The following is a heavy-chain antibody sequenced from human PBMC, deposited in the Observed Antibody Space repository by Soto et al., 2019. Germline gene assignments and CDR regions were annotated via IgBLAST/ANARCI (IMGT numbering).Heavy chain of an antibody. CDR2: ISSSSSYI. CDR1: GFTFSSYS. J-gene: IGHJ4*02. V-gene: IGHV3-21*01. Sequence: EVQLVESEGGLVKPGGSLRLSCAASGFTFSSYSMNWVRQAPGKGLEWVSSISSSSSYIYYADSVKGRFTISRDNAKNSLYLQMNSLRAEDTAVYYCASHPRDSSGYWYYFDYWGQGTLVTVSS. CDR3: ASHPRDSSGYWYYFDY. D-gene: IGHD3-22*01.